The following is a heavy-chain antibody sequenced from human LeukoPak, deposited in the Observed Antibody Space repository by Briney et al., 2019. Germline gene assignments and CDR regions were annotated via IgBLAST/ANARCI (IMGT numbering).Heavy chain of an antibody. CDR2: ISSSSSYI. Sequence: GGSLRLSCAASGFPLSSHSMNWVRQAPGKGLEWVSSISSSSSYIYYADSVKGRFTISRDNAKNSLYLQMNSLRAEDTAVYYCAELGITMIGGVWGKGTTVTISS. D-gene: IGHD3-10*02. CDR3: AELGITMIGGV. CDR1: GFPLSSHS. V-gene: IGHV3-21*01. J-gene: IGHJ6*04.